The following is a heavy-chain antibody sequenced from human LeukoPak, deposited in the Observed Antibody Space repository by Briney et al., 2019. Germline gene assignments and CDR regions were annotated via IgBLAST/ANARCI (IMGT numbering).Heavy chain of an antibody. Sequence: GGSLRLSCAASGFTFSNAWMSWVRQAPGKGLEWVGRIKSKTDGGTTDYAAPVKGRFTISRDDSKRTLYLQMNSLKTEDTAVYYCTTWFGELFFDYWGQGTLVTVSS. J-gene: IGHJ4*02. V-gene: IGHV3-15*01. CDR2: IKSKTDGGTT. CDR1: GFTFSNAW. CDR3: TTWFGELFFDY. D-gene: IGHD3-10*01.